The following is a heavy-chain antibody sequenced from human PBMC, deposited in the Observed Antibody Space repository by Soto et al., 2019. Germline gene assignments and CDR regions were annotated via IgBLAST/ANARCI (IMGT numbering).Heavy chain of an antibody. CDR2: IKSKTDGGTT. V-gene: IGHV3-15*07. CDR1: GFTFSNAW. D-gene: IGHD3-10*01. CDR3: TTDLNYGSGSYIFDY. Sequence: GESLKISCAASGFTFSNAWMNWVRQAPGKGLEWVGRIKSKTDGGTTDYAAPVKGRFTISRDDSKNTLYLQMNSLKTEDTAVYYCTTDLNYGSGSYIFDYWGQGTLVTV. J-gene: IGHJ4*02.